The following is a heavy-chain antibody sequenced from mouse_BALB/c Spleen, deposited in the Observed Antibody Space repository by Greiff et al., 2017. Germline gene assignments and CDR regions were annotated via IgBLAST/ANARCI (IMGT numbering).Heavy chain of an antibody. D-gene: IGHD1-2*01. J-gene: IGHJ1*01. CDR3: ARDPTTAGYFDV. CDR2: ISSGGST. V-gene: IGHV5-6-5*01. CDR1: GFTFSSYA. Sequence: EVMLVESGGGLVKPGGSLKLSCAASGFTFSSYAMSWVRQTPEKRLEWVASISSGGSTYYPDSVKGRFTISRDNARNILYLQMSSLRSEDTAMYYCARDPTTAGYFDVWGAGTTVTVSS.